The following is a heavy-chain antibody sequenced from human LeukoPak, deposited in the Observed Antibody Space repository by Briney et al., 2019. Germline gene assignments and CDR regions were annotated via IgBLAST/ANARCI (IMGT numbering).Heavy chain of an antibody. CDR1: GYSFTSYW. Sequence: GESLKISCKGSGYSFTSYWISWVRQMPGKGLEWMGRIDPSDSYTNYSPSFQGHATISADKSISTAYLQWSSLKASDTAMYYCACPGGDHGGYVSWGQGTLVTVSS. CDR2: IDPSDSYT. D-gene: IGHD5-12*01. CDR3: ACPGGDHGGYVS. J-gene: IGHJ4*02. V-gene: IGHV5-10-1*01.